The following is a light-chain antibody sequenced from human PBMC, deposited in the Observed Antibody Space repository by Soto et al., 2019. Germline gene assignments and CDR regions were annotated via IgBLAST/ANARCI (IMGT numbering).Light chain of an antibody. CDR1: ISDVGSYNL. CDR2: ECS. CDR3: CSYAGSNSWV. V-gene: IGLV2-23*01. Sequence: QSVLTQPASVSGSPGQSLTISCTGTISDVGSYNLVSWYQQHPGKAPKLIIYECSKRPSGVSNRFSGSKSGNTASLTISGLQAEDEADYYCCSYAGSNSWVFGGGTKLTVL. J-gene: IGLJ3*02.